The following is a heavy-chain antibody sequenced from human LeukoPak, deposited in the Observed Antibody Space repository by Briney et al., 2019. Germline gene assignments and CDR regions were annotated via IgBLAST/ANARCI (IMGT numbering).Heavy chain of an antibody. Sequence: GGSLRLSCAASGFTFSSCSMNWVRQAPGKGLEWVSSISSSSSYIYYADSVKGRFTISRDNAKNSLYLQMNSLRAEDTAVYYCASGSYYDSEGDYWGQGTLVTVSS. V-gene: IGHV3-21*01. CDR2: ISSSSSYI. CDR3: ASGSYYDSEGDY. J-gene: IGHJ4*02. D-gene: IGHD1-26*01. CDR1: GFTFSSCS.